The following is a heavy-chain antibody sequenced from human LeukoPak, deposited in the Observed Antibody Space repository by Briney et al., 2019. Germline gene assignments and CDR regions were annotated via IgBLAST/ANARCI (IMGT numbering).Heavy chain of an antibody. CDR2: ISTGGGST. J-gene: IGHJ4*02. CDR3: AKDARAYGSGPLDY. V-gene: IGHV3-23*01. CDR1: GFTFSKYV. Sequence: GGSLRLSCAASGFTFSKYVMRWVRQAPGKGLAWVSAISTGGGSTYYAASVKGRFTISRDNSKNTLYLQMNSLRAEDTAVYYCAKDARAYGSGPLDYWGQGTLVTVSS. D-gene: IGHD3-10*01.